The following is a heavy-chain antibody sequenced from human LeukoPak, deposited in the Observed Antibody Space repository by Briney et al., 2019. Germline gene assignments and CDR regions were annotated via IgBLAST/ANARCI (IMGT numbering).Heavy chain of an antibody. CDR3: AREGQSGYPSNWFDP. Sequence: PSETLSLTCTVSGGSISSGDYYWSWIRQPPGKGLEWIGYIYYSGSTYYNPSPKSRVTISVDTSKNQFSLKLGSVTAADTAVYYCAREGQSGYPSNWFDPWGQGTLVTVSS. J-gene: IGHJ5*02. CDR1: GGSISSGDYY. D-gene: IGHD3-3*01. V-gene: IGHV4-30-4*08. CDR2: IYYSGST.